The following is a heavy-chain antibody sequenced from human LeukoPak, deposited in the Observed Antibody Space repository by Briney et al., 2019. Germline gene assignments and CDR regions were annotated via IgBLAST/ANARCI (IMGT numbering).Heavy chain of an antibody. V-gene: IGHV3-33*01. D-gene: IGHD1-26*01. CDR2: IWYDESNK. CDR3: ARDRYRGSYRYYVDY. CDR1: GFIFSSYG. Sequence: GGSLRLSCAASGFIFSSYGMHWVRQAPGKGPEWVALIWYDESNKYYTDSVQGRFTISRDKSKNTLYLQMDSLRVEDTAVYYCARDRYRGSYRYYVDYWGQGTLVTVSS. J-gene: IGHJ4*02.